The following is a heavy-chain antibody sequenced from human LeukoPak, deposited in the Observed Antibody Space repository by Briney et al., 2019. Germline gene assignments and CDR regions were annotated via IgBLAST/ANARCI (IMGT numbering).Heavy chain of an antibody. J-gene: IGHJ6*03. CDR2: INHSGST. CDR1: GGSFSGYY. CDR3: ARGTYYYDSSGYYYRVHNYYYMDV. V-gene: IGHV4-34*01. D-gene: IGHD3-22*01. Sequence: PSETLSLTCALYGGSFSGYYWSWIRQPPGKGLEWIGEINHSGSTNYNPSLKSRVTISVDTSKNQFSLKLSSVTAADTAVYYCARGTYYYDSSGYYYRVHNYYYMDVWGKGTTVTVSS.